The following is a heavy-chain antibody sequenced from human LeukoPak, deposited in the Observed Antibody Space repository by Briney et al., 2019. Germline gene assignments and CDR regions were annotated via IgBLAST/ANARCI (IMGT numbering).Heavy chain of an antibody. CDR2: IYYSGST. Sequence: SETLSLTCTVSGGSISSSSYYWGWIRQPLGKGLEWIASIYYSGSTYYNPSLKSRVTISVDTSKNQFSLKLSSVTAADTAVYYCARLRRAWFGESLEIDYWGQGTLVTVSS. J-gene: IGHJ4*02. V-gene: IGHV4-39*01. D-gene: IGHD3-10*01. CDR1: GGSISSSSYY. CDR3: ARLRRAWFGESLEIDY.